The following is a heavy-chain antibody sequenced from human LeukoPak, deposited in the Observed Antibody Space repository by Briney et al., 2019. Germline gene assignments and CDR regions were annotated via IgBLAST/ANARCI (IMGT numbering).Heavy chain of an antibody. V-gene: IGHV3-33*06. J-gene: IGHJ4*02. CDR2: IWYDGSNK. CDR3: AKQNYYGSGTDQTDYFDY. D-gene: IGHD3-10*01. Sequence: GGSLRLSCAASGFTFSSYGMHWVRQAPGKGLEWVAVIWYDGSNKYYADSVKGRFTISRDNSKNTLYLQMNSLRAEDTAVYYCAKQNYYGSGTDQTDYFDYWGQGTLVTVSS. CDR1: GFTFSSYG.